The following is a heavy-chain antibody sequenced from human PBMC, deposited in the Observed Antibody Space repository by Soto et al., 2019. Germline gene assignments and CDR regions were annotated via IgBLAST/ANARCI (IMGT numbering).Heavy chain of an antibody. CDR3: TTDWGSGTHYARAFDV. Sequence: GGSLRLSCAASGFTFRDHYISWIRQAPGKGLEWVSYITPSGSDTYYADSVKGRFTISRDNAKNSLSLQMNSLITEDTAVYYCTTDWGSGTHYARAFDVWGQGTMVTVSS. CDR2: ITPSGSDT. V-gene: IGHV3-11*05. D-gene: IGHD3-16*01. CDR1: GFTFRDHY. J-gene: IGHJ3*01.